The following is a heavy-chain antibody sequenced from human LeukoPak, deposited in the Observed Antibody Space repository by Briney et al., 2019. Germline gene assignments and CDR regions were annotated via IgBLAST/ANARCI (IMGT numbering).Heavy chain of an antibody. CDR2: ISSSGSTI. Sequence: KAGGSLRLSCAASGFTFSDYYTSWIRQAPGKGLEWVSYISSSGSTIYYADSVKGRFTISRDNAKNSLYLQMNSLRAEDTAVYYCARDPIFASTAMVGYFDYWGQGTLVTVSS. J-gene: IGHJ4*02. CDR1: GFTFSDYY. D-gene: IGHD5-18*01. CDR3: ARDPIFASTAMVGYFDY. V-gene: IGHV3-11*01.